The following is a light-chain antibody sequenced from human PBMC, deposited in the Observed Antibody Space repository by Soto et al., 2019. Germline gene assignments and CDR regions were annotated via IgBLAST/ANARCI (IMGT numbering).Light chain of an antibody. Sequence: QSALTQPASVSGSPGQSITISCTGTNSDIGTYNYISWFQQHPGKAPKLMLYEVSNRPSGVSTRFSGSKSGNTASLTISGLRAEDEANYYCSSFTDSSTWVFGGGTKLTVL. J-gene: IGLJ3*02. CDR2: EVS. CDR1: NSDIGTYNY. CDR3: SSFTDSSTWV. V-gene: IGLV2-14*01.